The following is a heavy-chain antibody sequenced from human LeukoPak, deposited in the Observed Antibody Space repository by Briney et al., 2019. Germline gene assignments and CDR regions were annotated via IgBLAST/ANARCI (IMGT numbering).Heavy chain of an antibody. CDR3: AKRVPYSSSSVYFDN. CDR1: GFTFSNHG. CDR2: VSDSGSDT. D-gene: IGHD6-6*01. V-gene: IGHV3-23*01. J-gene: IGHJ4*02. Sequence: PRGSLRLSCAASGFTFSNHGMSWVRQASGKGLGWVSAVSDSGSDTYYADSVKGRFTVSRDNSKNTLYLQMNSLRAEDTAVYYCAKRVPYSSSSVYFDNWGQGTLVTVSS.